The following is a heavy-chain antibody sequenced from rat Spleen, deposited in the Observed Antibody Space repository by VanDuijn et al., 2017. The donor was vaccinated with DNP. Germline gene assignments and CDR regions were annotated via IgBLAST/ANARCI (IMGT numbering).Heavy chain of an antibody. D-gene: IGHD1-1*01. CDR3: AIYFYSGYNWFGY. CDR2: ITSSGGRT. Sequence: EVQLVASGGGFVQTGRSLKLSCAASEFTFNNYWMPWFRQVPGKGLEWVASITSSGGRTYYPASLKGRFTLSRDNAGNTLYLQMNSLRSEETATYYCAIYFYSGYNWFGYWGQGTLVTVSS. CDR1: EFTFNNYW. V-gene: IGHV5-31*01. J-gene: IGHJ3*01.